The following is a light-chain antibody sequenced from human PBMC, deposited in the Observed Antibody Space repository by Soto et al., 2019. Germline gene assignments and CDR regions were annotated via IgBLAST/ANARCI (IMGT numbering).Light chain of an antibody. CDR1: QSINTF. Sequence: DIQMTQSPSPLSASVGARLTITGRASQSINTFLNCYQQKPGKAPKVLIYAASGLQSGVPSRFSGSGSGTEFTLTISSLQPDDFATYYCQHYNSYSEAFGQGTKVDIK. J-gene: IGKJ1*01. V-gene: IGKV1-5*01. CDR3: QHYNSYSEA. CDR2: AAS.